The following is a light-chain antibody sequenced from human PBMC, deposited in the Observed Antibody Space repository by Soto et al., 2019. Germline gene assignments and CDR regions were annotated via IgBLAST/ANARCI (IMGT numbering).Light chain of an antibody. CDR3: QQYGISPSYT. J-gene: IGKJ2*01. CDR2: GAS. Sequence: EIVLTQSPGALSLSPGEGATLSCRASQSLSSSYVAWYQQKVGQPHRLLIYGASNRATGIPDRFSGSWSGTEFTLTISRLEPEDCAVYYCQQYGISPSYTFAQGTKLEIK. V-gene: IGKV3-20*01. CDR1: QSLSSSY.